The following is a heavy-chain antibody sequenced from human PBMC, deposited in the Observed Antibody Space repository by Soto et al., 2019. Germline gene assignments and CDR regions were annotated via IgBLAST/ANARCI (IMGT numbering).Heavy chain of an antibody. V-gene: IGHV3-43*01. J-gene: IGHJ6*02. D-gene: IGHD5-18*01. CDR3: AKDTAMVDYYYYGMDV. Sequence: EVQLVESGGVVVQPGGSLRLSCAASGFTFDDYTMHWVRQAPGKGLEWVSLISWDGGSTYYADSVKGRFTISRDNSKNSLYLQMNSLRTEDTALYYCAKDTAMVDYYYYGMDVWGQGTTVTVSS. CDR2: ISWDGGST. CDR1: GFTFDDYT.